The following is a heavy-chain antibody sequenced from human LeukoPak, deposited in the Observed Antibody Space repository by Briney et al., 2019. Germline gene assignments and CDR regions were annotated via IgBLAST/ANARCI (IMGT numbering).Heavy chain of an antibody. Sequence: SVKVSCKASGGTFSSYAISWVRQAPGQGLEWMGRIIPIFGTANYAQKFQGRVTITTDESTSTAYMELSSLRSEDTAVYYCARAGRYKWNYGVYFDYWGQGTLVTVSS. J-gene: IGHJ4*02. V-gene: IGHV1-69*05. CDR1: GGTFSSYA. D-gene: IGHD1-7*01. CDR2: IIPIFGTA. CDR3: ARAGRYKWNYGVYFDY.